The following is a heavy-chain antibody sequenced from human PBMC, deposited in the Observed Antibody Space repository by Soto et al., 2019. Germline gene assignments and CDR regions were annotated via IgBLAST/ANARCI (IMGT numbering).Heavy chain of an antibody. CDR1: GGTFSSYA. Sequence: QVQLVQSGAEVKKPGSSVKVSCKASGGTFSSYAISWVRQAPGQGLEWMGGIIPIFGTANYAQKFQGRVTITADKSTSTAYMELSSLRSEDTAVYYCARDSHDYIWGSYRNGMDVWGQGTTVSVSS. D-gene: IGHD3-16*02. CDR3: ARDSHDYIWGSYRNGMDV. CDR2: IIPIFGTA. J-gene: IGHJ6*02. V-gene: IGHV1-69*06.